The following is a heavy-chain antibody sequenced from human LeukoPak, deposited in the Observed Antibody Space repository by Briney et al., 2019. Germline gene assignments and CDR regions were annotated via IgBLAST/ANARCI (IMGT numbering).Heavy chain of an antibody. CDR1: GFTFSSYW. Sequence: GGSLRLSCAASGFTFSSYWMHWVRQAPGKGLVWVSRINSDGSSTSYADSVKGRSTISRDNAKNTLYLQMNSLRAEDTAVYYCARVGYCSSTSCYFKSDYWGQGTLVTVSS. CDR3: ARVGYCSSTSCYFKSDY. J-gene: IGHJ4*02. V-gene: IGHV3-74*01. CDR2: INSDGSST. D-gene: IGHD2-2*01.